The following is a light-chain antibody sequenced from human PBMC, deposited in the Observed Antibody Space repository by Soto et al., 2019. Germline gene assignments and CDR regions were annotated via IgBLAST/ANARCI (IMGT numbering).Light chain of an antibody. Sequence: EIVLTQSPGTLSLSPGERATLSCRASQSVINNYLAWYQQQPGQAPRLLIYGASSRATGIPDRFSGSGSGTDFTITISRLEHEYLAVYYWQHDGSPGTFGQGTKVEI. CDR2: GAS. CDR3: QHDGSPGT. V-gene: IGKV3-20*01. CDR1: QSVINNY. J-gene: IGKJ1*01.